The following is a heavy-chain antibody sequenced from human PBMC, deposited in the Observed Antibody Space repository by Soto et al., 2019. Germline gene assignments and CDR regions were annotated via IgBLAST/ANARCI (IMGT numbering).Heavy chain of an antibody. D-gene: IGHD7-27*01. CDR1: GFTFDDSA. CDR2: ISWNSDRI. Sequence: EVQLVESGGGLVQPGRSLRLSCVASGFTFDDSAMHWVRQGPGKGLEWVSGISWNSDRIEYVDSMKGRFTISRDNAKNSLYLQMNSLRVEDTAVYYCAKEAQANLGTGGFDPWGQGTLVNVSS. CDR3: AKEAQANLGTGGFDP. V-gene: IGHV3-9*01. J-gene: IGHJ5*02.